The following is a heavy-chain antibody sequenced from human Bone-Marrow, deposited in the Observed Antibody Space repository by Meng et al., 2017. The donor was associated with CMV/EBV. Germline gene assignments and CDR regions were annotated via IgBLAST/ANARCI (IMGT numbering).Heavy chain of an antibody. D-gene: IGHD6-13*01. CDR3: ARGLVRRQQLGLVYYGMDV. CDR2: MSGSGGST. J-gene: IGHJ6*02. V-gene: IGHV3-23*01. CDR1: GFTFSSYA. Sequence: GGSLRLSCAASGFTFSSYAMSWVRQAPGKGLEWVSAMSGSGGSTYYADAVKGRVTISRDNSKNTLYLQMNSLRAEDTAVYYCARGLVRRQQLGLVYYGMDVWGQGTTVTVSS.